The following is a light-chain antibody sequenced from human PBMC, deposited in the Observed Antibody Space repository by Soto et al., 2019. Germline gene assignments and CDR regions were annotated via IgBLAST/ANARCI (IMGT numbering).Light chain of an antibody. CDR1: SSDIGSQNL. CDR2: EGS. CDR3: CSYAGRKTFYV. Sequence: QSALTQPASVSASPGQSIAISCTGASSDIGSQNLVSWYQQHPGKAPKLVIYEGSKRPSGVSDRFSGSKSANTASLTISGLQAEDEADSYCCSYAGRKTFYVFGTGTKLTVL. J-gene: IGLJ1*01. V-gene: IGLV2-23*03.